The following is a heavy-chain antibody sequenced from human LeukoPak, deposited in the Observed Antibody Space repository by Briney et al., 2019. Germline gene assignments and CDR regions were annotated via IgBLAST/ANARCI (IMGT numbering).Heavy chain of an antibody. CDR2: INHSGSA. J-gene: IGHJ5*02. CDR3: ARGRGWFGELRKRWFDP. V-gene: IGHV4-34*01. CDR1: GGSFSGYY. Sequence: SETLSLTCAVYGGSFSGYYWSWIRQPPGKGLEWIGEINHSGSANYNPSLKSRVTISVDTSKNQFSLKLSSVTAADTAVYYCARGRGWFGELRKRWFDPWGQGTLVTVSS. D-gene: IGHD3-10*01.